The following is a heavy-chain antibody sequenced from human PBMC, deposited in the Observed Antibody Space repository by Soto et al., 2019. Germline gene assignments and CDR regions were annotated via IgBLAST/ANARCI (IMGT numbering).Heavy chain of an antibody. D-gene: IGHD3-10*01. Sequence: PGGSLRLSWIYSGFTFRTYTMNWVRQSPGKGLEWSSCFPGFRPYTIYAESAKGRFTNPRANPKNPLYLQMHSLRAEDTAVYYCARDRGYDAHVYYYNPMAVWGQRTTVTVS. CDR3: ARDRGYDAHVYYYNPMAV. J-gene: IGHJ6*02. CDR2: FPGFRPYT. V-gene: IGHV3-21*01. CDR1: GFTFRTYT.